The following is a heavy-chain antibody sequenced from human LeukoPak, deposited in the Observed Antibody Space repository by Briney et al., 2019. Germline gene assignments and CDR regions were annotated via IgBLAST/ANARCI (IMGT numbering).Heavy chain of an antibody. CDR1: GYTFTSYY. Sequence: APVKVSCKASGYTFTSYYMHWVRQAPGQGLEWMGIINPSGGSTSYAQKFQGRVTMTRDTSTSAVYMELSSLRSEDTAVYYCARGTLALGFGELLLDIWGQGTMVTVSS. CDR2: INPSGGST. CDR3: ARGTLALGFGELLLDI. J-gene: IGHJ3*02. V-gene: IGHV1-46*01. D-gene: IGHD3-10*01.